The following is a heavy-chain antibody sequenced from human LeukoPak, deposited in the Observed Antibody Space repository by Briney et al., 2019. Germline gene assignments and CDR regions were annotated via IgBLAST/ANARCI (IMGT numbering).Heavy chain of an antibody. D-gene: IGHD6-19*01. J-gene: IGHJ4*02. V-gene: IGHV3-21*01. Sequence: PGGSLRLSCVVSGFTFRTYSMNWVRQAPGKGLEWVSSISTSSFIYYADSVKGRFTISRDNAKNSLFLQMNSLRAEDTAVYYCSRDVGNSSGWNDFDYWGQGTLVTVSS. CDR3: SRDVGNSSGWNDFDY. CDR2: ISTSSFI. CDR1: GFTFRTYS.